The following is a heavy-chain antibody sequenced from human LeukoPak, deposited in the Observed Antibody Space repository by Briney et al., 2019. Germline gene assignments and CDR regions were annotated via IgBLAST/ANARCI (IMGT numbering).Heavy chain of an antibody. Sequence: ASVKVSCKASGYSFTSYDINWVRQAAGQGLEWMGWMNPNSGNIGYGQKFQGRVTMTRSTSMTTAYMELSSLRSEDTAIYYCARVEFNGGYSHLYWGQGTLLTVSS. CDR1: GYSFTSYD. V-gene: IGHV1-8*01. D-gene: IGHD5-12*01. CDR2: MNPNSGNI. J-gene: IGHJ4*02. CDR3: ARVEFNGGYSHLY.